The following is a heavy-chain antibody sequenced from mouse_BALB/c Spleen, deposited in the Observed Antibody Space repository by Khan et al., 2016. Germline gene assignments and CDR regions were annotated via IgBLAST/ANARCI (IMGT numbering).Heavy chain of an antibody. J-gene: IGHJ3*01. CDR3: ARKLIY. CDR2: IYTGDGTT. V-gene: IGHV1S56*01. CDR1: GYTFTSYD. Sequence: QVRLQQSGPELVKPGTLVKLSCKASGYTFTSYDINWVKQRPGQGLEWIGWIYTGDGTTKYNAKFKGKATQTADKSADTADMHLSSLTSETSAVYFCARKLIYGGQGTLVTVSA.